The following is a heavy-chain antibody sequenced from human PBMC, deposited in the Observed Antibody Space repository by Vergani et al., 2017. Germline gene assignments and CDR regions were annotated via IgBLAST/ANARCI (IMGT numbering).Heavy chain of an antibody. CDR2: IIPILGIA. D-gene: IGHD4-11*01. V-gene: IGHV1-69*08. Sequence: QVQLVQSGAEVKKPGSSVKVSCKASGGTFSSYTISWVRQAPGQGLEWMGRIIPILGIANYAQKFQGRVTITTDKSTSTAYMELSSLRSEDTAVYYCARDPTTVTTGDYWGQGTLVTVSS. J-gene: IGHJ4*02. CDR3: ARDPTTVTTGDY. CDR1: GGTFSSYT.